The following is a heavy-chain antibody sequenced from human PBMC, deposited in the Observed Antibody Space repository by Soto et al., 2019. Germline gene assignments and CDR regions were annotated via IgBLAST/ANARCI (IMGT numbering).Heavy chain of an antibody. CDR1: GGTFSSYA. D-gene: IGHD6-6*01. CDR2: IIPIFGTA. V-gene: IGHV1-69*01. Sequence: QVQLVQSGAEVKKPGSSVKVSCKASGGTFSSYAISWVRQAPGQGLEWMGGIIPIFGTANYAQKFQGRVTITADESTSTAYMELSSLRSEDTAVYYCARPDSPGYDSSSSYSYYGMDVWGQGNTVTVSS. J-gene: IGHJ6*02. CDR3: ARPDSPGYDSSSSYSYYGMDV.